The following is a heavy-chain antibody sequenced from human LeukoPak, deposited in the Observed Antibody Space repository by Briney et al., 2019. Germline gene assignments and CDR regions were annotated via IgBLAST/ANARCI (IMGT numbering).Heavy chain of an antibody. V-gene: IGHV5-51*01. CDR2: IYPGESDT. D-gene: IGHD2-15*01. CDR1: GYSFTSSW. J-gene: IGHJ5*02. Sequence: GQSLKISCKGSGYSFTSSWIGWVRQMPGKGLEWMGIIYPGESDTRYSPTFQGQVTIPADQSISTTSLQWSSLKTSDTAMDYCGRGAYCSGGSCLDNWFDPWGQGTLVTVSS. CDR3: GRGAYCSGGSCLDNWFDP.